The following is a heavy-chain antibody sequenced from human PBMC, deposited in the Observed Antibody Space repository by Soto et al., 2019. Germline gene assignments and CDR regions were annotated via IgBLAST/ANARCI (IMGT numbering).Heavy chain of an antibody. Sequence: ASVKVSCKASGGTFSSYAISWVRQAPGQGLEWVGGIIPIFGTANYAQKFQGRVTITADESTSTAYMELSSLGSEDTAVYYCARTDFWSGYKGMDVWGQGTTVTAP. CDR2: IIPIFGTA. J-gene: IGHJ6*02. CDR3: ARTDFWSGYKGMDV. CDR1: GGTFSSYA. V-gene: IGHV1-69*13. D-gene: IGHD3-3*01.